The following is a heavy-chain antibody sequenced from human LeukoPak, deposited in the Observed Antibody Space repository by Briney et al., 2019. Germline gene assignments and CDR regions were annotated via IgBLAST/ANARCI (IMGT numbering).Heavy chain of an antibody. CDR3: ARQAEVGRMNCFDP. V-gene: IGHV3-64*01. J-gene: IGHJ5*02. D-gene: IGHD6-19*01. CDR1: GFTFSSYA. Sequence: GGSLRLSCAASGFTFSSYAMHWVRQAPGKGLEYVSAISSNGGSTYYANSVKGRFTISRDNSKNTLYLQMGSLRAEDMAVYYCARQAEVGRMNCFDPGGQGPWVTVS. CDR2: ISSNGGST.